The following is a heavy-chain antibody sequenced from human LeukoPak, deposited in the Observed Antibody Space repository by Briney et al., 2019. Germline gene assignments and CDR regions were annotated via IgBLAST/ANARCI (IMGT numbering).Heavy chain of an antibody. V-gene: IGHV4-34*01. CDR1: GGSFSGYY. CDR2: INHSGST. CDR3: ARYYYDCSGYYYNAFDI. Sequence: SETLSLTCAVYGGSFSGYYWSWIRQPPGKGLEWIGEINHSGSTNYNPSLKSRVTISVDTSKNQFSLKLSSVTAADTAVYYCARYYYDCSGYYYNAFDIWGQGTMVTVSS. D-gene: IGHD3-22*01. J-gene: IGHJ3*02.